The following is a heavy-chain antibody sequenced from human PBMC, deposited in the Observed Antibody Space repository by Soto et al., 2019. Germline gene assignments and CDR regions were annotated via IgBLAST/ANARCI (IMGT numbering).Heavy chain of an antibody. D-gene: IGHD1-26*01. Sequence: GGSLRLSCAASGFTFSSYAMSWVRQAPGKGLEWVSAISGSGGSTYYADSVKGRFTISRDNSKNTLYLQMNSLRAEDTAVYYCAKGISGSPEEEDYCYYGMYVWGQGTTVTVSS. V-gene: IGHV3-23*01. CDR1: GFTFSSYA. J-gene: IGHJ6*02. CDR3: AKGISGSPEEEDYCYYGMYV. CDR2: ISGSGGST.